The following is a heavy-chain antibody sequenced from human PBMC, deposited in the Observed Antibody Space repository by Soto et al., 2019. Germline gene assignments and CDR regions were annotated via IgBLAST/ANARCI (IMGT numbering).Heavy chain of an antibody. Sequence: PVKGRFTISRDDSKNTLYLQMNSLKTEDTAVYYCTTGVGIAVADPYYYYGMDVWGQGTTVTVSS. CDR3: TTGVGIAVADPYYYYGMDV. V-gene: IGHV3-15*01. D-gene: IGHD6-19*01. J-gene: IGHJ6*02.